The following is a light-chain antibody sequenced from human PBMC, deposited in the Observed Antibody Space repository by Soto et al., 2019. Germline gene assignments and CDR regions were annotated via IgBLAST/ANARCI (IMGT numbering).Light chain of an antibody. V-gene: IGKV3D-15*01. Sequence: LMTQSPATLSVSPGEGATLFCRASESIKRNLAWFQQKPGQAPRLLMSAASTRVTGIPARFSGSGFGTEFTLTIASLQSEDFAVYYCQQYSFWPLTFGGGTKVEIK. CDR1: ESIKRN. CDR3: QQYSFWPLT. CDR2: AAS. J-gene: IGKJ4*01.